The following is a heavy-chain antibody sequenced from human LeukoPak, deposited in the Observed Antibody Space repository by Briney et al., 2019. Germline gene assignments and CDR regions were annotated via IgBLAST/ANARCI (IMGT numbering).Heavy chain of an antibody. CDR2: INHSGST. Sequence: SEALSLTCAVYGGSFSGYYWSWIRQPPGKGLEWIEEINHSGSTNYNPSLKSRVTISVDTSKNQFSLKLSSVTAADTAVYYCARRGLGYCSSTSCYAVRFDPWGQGTLVTVSS. CDR3: ARRGLGYCSSTSCYAVRFDP. D-gene: IGHD2-2*01. V-gene: IGHV4-34*01. J-gene: IGHJ5*02. CDR1: GGSFSGYY.